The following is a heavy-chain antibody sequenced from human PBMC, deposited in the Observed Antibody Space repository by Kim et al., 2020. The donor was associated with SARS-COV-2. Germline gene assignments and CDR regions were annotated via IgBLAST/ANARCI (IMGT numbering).Heavy chain of an antibody. CDR1: SGSISGYY. Sequence: SETLSLTCTVSSGSISGYYWSWIRQPPGKGLEWIGYIFYSGITNYNPSLKSRVTISVDTSKNQFSLKVTSVTAADTAVYYCARHGHYYGSGFFDPWGQGTLVTVSS. J-gene: IGHJ5*02. V-gene: IGHV4-59*08. CDR3: ARHGHYYGSGFFDP. D-gene: IGHD3-10*01. CDR2: IFYSGIT.